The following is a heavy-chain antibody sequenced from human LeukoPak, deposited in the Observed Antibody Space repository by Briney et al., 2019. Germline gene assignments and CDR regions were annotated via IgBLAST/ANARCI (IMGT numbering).Heavy chain of an antibody. V-gene: IGHV3-30*18. J-gene: IGHJ4*02. Sequence: GGSLRLSCAASGFTFSSYGMHWVRQAPGKGLEWVAVISYDGSNKYYADSVKGRFTISRDNSKNTLYLQMNSLRAEDTAVYYCAKDLSNSSGWPKLDYWSQGTLVTVSS. D-gene: IGHD6-19*01. CDR2: ISYDGSNK. CDR3: AKDLSNSSGWPKLDY. CDR1: GFTFSSYG.